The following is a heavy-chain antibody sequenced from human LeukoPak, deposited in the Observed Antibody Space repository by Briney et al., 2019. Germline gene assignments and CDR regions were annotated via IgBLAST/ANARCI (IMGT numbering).Heavy chain of an antibody. J-gene: IGHJ3*02. CDR2: INPNNGGT. CDR3: AGEDNSSGYRPFDI. Sequence: ASVKVSCKACGYTFTGYYIHWVRQAPGQGVEWMGRINPNNGGTNYAQKFQGRVTITRDMSMSTAYMELSRLRSVDTAVYYCAGEDNSSGYRPFDIWGQGTMVTVPS. CDR1: GYTFTGYY. V-gene: IGHV1-2*06. D-gene: IGHD3-22*01.